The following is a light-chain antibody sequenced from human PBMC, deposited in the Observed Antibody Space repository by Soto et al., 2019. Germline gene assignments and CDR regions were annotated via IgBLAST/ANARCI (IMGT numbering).Light chain of an antibody. V-gene: IGLV2-14*03. CDR1: SSDIGAFNF. CDR2: GVT. J-gene: IGLJ1*01. Sequence: QSALTQPASVSGSPGQSISISCTGTSSDIGAFNFVSWYQQHPGKAPKVLIYGVTNRPSGVDYRFSGSKSGNTASLIISGLRPEDEADYYCSSFTSASTRIFGTGTKLTVL. CDR3: SSFTSASTRI.